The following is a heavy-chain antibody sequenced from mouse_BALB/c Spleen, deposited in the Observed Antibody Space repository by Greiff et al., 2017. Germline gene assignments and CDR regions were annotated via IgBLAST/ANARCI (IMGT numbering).Heavy chain of an antibody. CDR2: ISDGGSYT. V-gene: IGHV5-4*02. CDR1: GFTFSDYY. D-gene: IGHD1-1*01. Sequence: EVQLVESGGGLVKPGGSLKLSCAASGFTFSDYYMYWVRQTPEKRLEWVATISDGGSYTYYPDSVKGRFTISRDNAKNNLYLQMSSLKSEDTAMYYCARGSYYYGSSYDWYFDVWGAGTTVTVSS. CDR3: ARGSYYYGSSYDWYFDV. J-gene: IGHJ1*01.